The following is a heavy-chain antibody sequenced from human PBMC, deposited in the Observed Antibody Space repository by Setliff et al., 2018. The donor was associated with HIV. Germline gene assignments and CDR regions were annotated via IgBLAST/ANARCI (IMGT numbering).Heavy chain of an antibody. CDR1: TDSISSGDYQ. V-gene: IGHV4-30-4*01. Sequence: SETLSLTCTVSTDSISSGDYQWSWIRQHPGKGLEWIGYIFYNGKTYYHPSLKSRVTISVDTSKKQFSLNLTSVTAADTAVYFCARQPPLSVLQVWFDDYWGQGRLVTVSS. D-gene: IGHD3-10*01. CDR3: ARQPPLSVLQVWFDDY. CDR2: IFYNGKT. J-gene: IGHJ4*02.